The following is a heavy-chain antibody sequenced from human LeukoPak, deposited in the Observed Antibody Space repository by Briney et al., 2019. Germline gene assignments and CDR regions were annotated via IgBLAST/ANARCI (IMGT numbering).Heavy chain of an antibody. J-gene: IGHJ6*02. CDR3: ATYTNWVAGDV. CDR2: IKEDGSEK. CDR1: GFTFRTYE. D-gene: IGHD7-27*01. V-gene: IGHV3-7*01. Sequence: GGSLRLSCAASGFTFRTYEMNWVRQAPGQGLEWVAAIKEDGSEKDYVDSVKGRFTISRDNAKNSLYLQMNNLRADDTAVYYCATYTNWVAGDVWGQGTTVSVS.